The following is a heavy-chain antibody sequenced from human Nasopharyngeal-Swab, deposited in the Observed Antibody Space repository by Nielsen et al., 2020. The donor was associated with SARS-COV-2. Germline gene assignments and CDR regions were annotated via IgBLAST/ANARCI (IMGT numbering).Heavy chain of an antibody. CDR3: ARDSPITIFGVVITTPVDY. Sequence: VRQAPGKGLEWVSYISGSSGTINYVDSVKGRSTISRDNAKNSLYLQMNSLRAEDTAVYYCARDSPITIFGVVITTPVDYWGQGTLVTVSS. CDR2: ISGSSGTI. V-gene: IGHV3-48*01. J-gene: IGHJ4*02. D-gene: IGHD3-3*01.